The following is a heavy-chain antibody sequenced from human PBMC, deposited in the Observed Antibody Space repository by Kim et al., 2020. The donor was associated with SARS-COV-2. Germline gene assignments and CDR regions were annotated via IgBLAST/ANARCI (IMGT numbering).Heavy chain of an antibody. J-gene: IGHJ4*02. CDR2: ISGSGGST. D-gene: IGHD4-4*01. Sequence: GGSLRLSCAASGFTFSSYAMSWVRQAPGKGLEWVSAISGSGGSTYYADSVKGRFTISRDNSKNTLYLQMNSLRAEDTAVYYCAKETPHPKYSHPYYFDYWGQGTLVTVSS. CDR1: GFTFSSYA. V-gene: IGHV3-23*01. CDR3: AKETPHPKYSHPYYFDY.